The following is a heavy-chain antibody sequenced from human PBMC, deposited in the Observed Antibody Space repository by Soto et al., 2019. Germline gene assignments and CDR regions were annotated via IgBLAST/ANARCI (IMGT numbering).Heavy chain of an antibody. CDR3: AHAAGTVSFDY. J-gene: IGHJ4*02. Sequence: QITLKESGPTLVKPTQTLTLTCTFSGFSLSTSGVGVGWIRQPPGKALEWLALIYWDDDKRYSPSLKSRLTXPXGPSQNQVGPNMTNMDPVDTATYYCAHAAGTVSFDYWGQGTLVTVSS. CDR1: GFSLSTSGVG. V-gene: IGHV2-5*02. CDR2: IYWDDDK. D-gene: IGHD3-10*01.